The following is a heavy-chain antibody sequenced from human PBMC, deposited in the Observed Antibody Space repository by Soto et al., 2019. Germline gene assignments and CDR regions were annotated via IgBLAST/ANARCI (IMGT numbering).Heavy chain of an antibody. CDR3: ANRGASIAASGTHHRDEYYYDYGMDV. Sequence: QVQLVESGGGVVQPGRSLRLSCAASGFTFSSYGMHCVRQAPGKGLELVAVISYDGSNKYYADYVKGPVTISSDNSKNTLYLQLNSLRAEDTAVYYFANRGASIAASGTHHRDEYYYDYGMDVWGQGTTVTVSS. J-gene: IGHJ6*02. V-gene: IGHV3-30*18. CDR2: ISYDGSNK. D-gene: IGHD6-13*01. CDR1: GFTFSSYG.